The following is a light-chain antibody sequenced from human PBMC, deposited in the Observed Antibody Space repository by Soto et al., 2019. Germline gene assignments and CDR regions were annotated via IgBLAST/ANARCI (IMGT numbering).Light chain of an antibody. Sequence: DIVLTQSPGTLSLSPGQRATLSCRASETVRSNFLTWYQQKPGQAPRLLISGASTRATGIPDRFSGSGSGTDFTLTISRVEPEDFAMYYCQQYGGSPLLTFGGGTKLDI. CDR3: QQYGGSPLLT. CDR1: ETVRSNF. V-gene: IGKV3-20*01. CDR2: GAS. J-gene: IGKJ4*01.